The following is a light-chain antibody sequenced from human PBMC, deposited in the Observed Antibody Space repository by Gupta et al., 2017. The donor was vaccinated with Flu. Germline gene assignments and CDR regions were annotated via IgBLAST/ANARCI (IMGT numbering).Light chain of an antibody. CDR2: DAS. CDR1: QDISYY. CDR3: QQFDNLFT. V-gene: IGKV1-33*01. Sequence: DIQMTQSPSSLSASVGDRVTITCQASQDISYYLNWYQRKPGKAPKLLIYDASKLETGVPSRFSGNGSGTDFTFTISSLQPEDIATYYCQQFDNLFTFGPGTKVDLK. J-gene: IGKJ3*01.